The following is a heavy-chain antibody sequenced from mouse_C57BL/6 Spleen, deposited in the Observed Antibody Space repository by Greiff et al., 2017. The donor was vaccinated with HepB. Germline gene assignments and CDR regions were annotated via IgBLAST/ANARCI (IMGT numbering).Heavy chain of an antibody. CDR3: ANYYGSRSWFAY. V-gene: IGHV5-17*01. CDR1: GFTFSDYG. J-gene: IGHJ3*01. CDR2: ISSGSSNI. D-gene: IGHD1-1*01. Sequence: EVKLVESGGGLVKPGGSLKLSCAASGFTFSDYGMHWVRQAPEKGLEWVAYISSGSSNIYYADTVKGRFTISRDNAKNTLFLQMTSLSSEDTAMYYCANYYGSRSWFAYWGQGTLVTVSA.